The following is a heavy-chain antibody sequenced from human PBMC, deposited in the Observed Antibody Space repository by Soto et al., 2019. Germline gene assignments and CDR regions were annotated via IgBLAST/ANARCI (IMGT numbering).Heavy chain of an antibody. CDR2: IWYDGSNK. CDR3: ARGASLYSSSWAAFDI. D-gene: IGHD6-13*01. J-gene: IGHJ3*02. V-gene: IGHV3-33*01. Sequence: GSLRLSCAASGFTFSSYGMHWVRQAPGKGLEWVAVIWYDGSNKYYADSGKGRFTISRDNSKNTLYLQMNSLRAEDTAVYYCARGASLYSSSWAAFDIWGQGTMVTVSS. CDR1: GFTFSSYG.